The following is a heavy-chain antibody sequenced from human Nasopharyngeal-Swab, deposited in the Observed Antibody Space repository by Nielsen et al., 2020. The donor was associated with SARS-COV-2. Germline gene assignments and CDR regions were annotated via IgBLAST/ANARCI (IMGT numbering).Heavy chain of an antibody. CDR3: ASLLTAMANDY. J-gene: IGHJ4*02. D-gene: IGHD5-18*01. CDR2: ISYDGSNK. V-gene: IGHV3-30*01. CDR1: GFTFSSHA. Sequence: GESLKISCAASGFTFSSHAMHWVRQAPGKGLEWVAVISYDGSNKYYADSVKGRFTISRDNSKNTLYLQMNSLRAEDTAVYYCASLLTAMANDYWGQGTLVTVSS.